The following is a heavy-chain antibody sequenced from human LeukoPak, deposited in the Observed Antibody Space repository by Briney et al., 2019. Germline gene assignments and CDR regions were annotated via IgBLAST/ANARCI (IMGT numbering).Heavy chain of an antibody. CDR3: ARQPDGATYAFDI. D-gene: IGHD1-26*01. J-gene: IGHJ3*02. CDR2: IYPSDSDT. Sequence: GESLKISCKGSGYSFISSWIAWVRQMPGKGLEWMGIIYPSDSDTRYSPSFQGQVTISADKSISTAYLQWSSLKASDTAMYYCARQPDGATYAFDIWGQGTMVTVSS. V-gene: IGHV5-51*01. CDR1: GYSFISSW.